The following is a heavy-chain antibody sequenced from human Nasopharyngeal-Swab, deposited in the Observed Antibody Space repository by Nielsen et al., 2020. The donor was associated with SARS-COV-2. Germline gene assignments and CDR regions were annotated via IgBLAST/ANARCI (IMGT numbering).Heavy chain of an antibody. V-gene: IGHV1-69*04. CDR3: ARSLMVYVGVDY. CDR1: GGTFSSYA. D-gene: IGHD2-8*01. J-gene: IGHJ4*02. CDR2: IIPILGIA. Sequence: SVKVSCKASGGTFSSYAISWVRQAPGQGLEWMGRIIPILGIANYAQKSQGRVTITADKSTSTAYMELSSLRSEDTAVYYCARSLMVYVGVDYWGQGTLVTVSS.